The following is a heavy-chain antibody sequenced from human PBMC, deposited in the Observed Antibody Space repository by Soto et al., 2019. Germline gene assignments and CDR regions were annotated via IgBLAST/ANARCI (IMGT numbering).Heavy chain of an antibody. J-gene: IGHJ5*02. CDR2: IYYSGST. D-gene: IGHD1-7*01. CDR1: GGSISSGGYY. CDR3: AREAYNWNYSWFDP. V-gene: IGHV4-31*03. Sequence: SETLSLTCTVSGGSISSGGYYWSWIRQHPGKGLEWIGYIYYSGSTYYNPSLKSRVTISVDTSKNQFSLKLSSVTAADTAVYYCAREAYNWNYSWFDPWGQGTLVTVSS.